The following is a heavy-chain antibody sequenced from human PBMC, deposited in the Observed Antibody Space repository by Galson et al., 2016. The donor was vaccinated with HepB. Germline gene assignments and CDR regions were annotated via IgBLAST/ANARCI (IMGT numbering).Heavy chain of an antibody. Sequence: ETLSLTCAVNGGSVRGYYWSWIRQSPEKGLEWIGEINHSGDTKYNPSLKSRVTISIDTSKNQFSLKLSSVTAADTAVYYCARGIYSGNYLDYWGQGTLVTVSS. CDR1: GGSVRGYY. V-gene: IGHV4-34*01. D-gene: IGHD1-26*01. CDR2: INHSGDT. CDR3: ARGIYSGNYLDY. J-gene: IGHJ4*02.